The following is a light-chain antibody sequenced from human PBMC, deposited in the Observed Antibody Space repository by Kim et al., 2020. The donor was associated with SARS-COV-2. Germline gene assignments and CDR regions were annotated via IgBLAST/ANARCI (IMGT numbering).Light chain of an antibody. V-gene: IGKV3-20*01. J-gene: IGKJ1*01. CDR3: QQYGTSRPVT. CDR2: GAS. CDR1: QSVRSSY. Sequence: EIMLTQSPVTLSLSPGERATLFCRASQSVRSSYLAWYQQKPGQAPRLLIYGASSRATGIPDRFSGSGSGTDFTLTIARLEPEDFAVYYCQQYGTSRPVTFGQGTKVDIK.